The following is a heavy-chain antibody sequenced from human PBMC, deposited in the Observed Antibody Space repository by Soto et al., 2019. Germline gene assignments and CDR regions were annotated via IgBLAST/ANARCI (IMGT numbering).Heavy chain of an antibody. V-gene: IGHV4-30-2*01. CDR1: GASISSGGHS. CDR3: VRDLGTNSDD. CDR2: IYFSGST. Sequence: QLQLQESGSGLVKPSQTLSLTCAVSGASISSGGHSWSWVRQPPGKGLGWVGYIYFSGSTYYNPSLRSRVIISVDRSKNQFSLKLSSVTAADTAVYYCVRDLGTNSDDWGQGTLVTVSS. J-gene: IGHJ4*02. D-gene: IGHD2-8*01.